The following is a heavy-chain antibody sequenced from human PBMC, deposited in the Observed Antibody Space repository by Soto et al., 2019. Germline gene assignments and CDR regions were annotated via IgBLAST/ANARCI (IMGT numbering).Heavy chain of an antibody. CDR2: IIPLLGIT. V-gene: IGHV1-69*02. CDR1: GGTFSSYT. CDR3: ASEYSSGRGLIDY. J-gene: IGHJ4*02. D-gene: IGHD6-19*01. Sequence: SVKVSCKASGGTFSSYTINWVRQAPGQGLEWMGRIIPLLGITNYARKFQGRVTITADKSTTTVYMELSSLRSEDTAVYYCASEYSSGRGLIDYWGQGSLVTVAS.